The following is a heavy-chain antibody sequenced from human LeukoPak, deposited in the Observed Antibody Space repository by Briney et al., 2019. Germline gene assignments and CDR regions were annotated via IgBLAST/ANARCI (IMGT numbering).Heavy chain of an antibody. CDR3: ARDGFDWLLYRFDY. CDR2: IIPIFGTA. V-gene: IGHV1-69*05. Sequence: GASVKVSCKASGGTFSSYAISWVRQAPGQGLEWMGGIIPIFGTANYAQKLQGRVTMTTDTSTSTAYMELRSLRSDDTAVYYCARDGFDWLLYRFDYWGQGTLVTVSS. D-gene: IGHD3-9*01. CDR1: GGTFSSYA. J-gene: IGHJ4*02.